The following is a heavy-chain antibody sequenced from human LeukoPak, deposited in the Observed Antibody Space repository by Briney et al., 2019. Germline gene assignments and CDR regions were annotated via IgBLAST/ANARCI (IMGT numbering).Heavy chain of an antibody. CDR3: ARDPIPIVFDY. CDR2: ISGSGGST. CDR1: GFTFSSYA. J-gene: IGHJ4*02. V-gene: IGHV3-23*01. D-gene: IGHD3-9*01. Sequence: GGSLRLSCAASGFTFSSYAMSWVRQAPGKGLEWVSAISGSGGSTYYADSVKGRFTISRDNAKNSLYLQMNSLRGEDTAVYYCARDPIPIVFDYWGQGTLVTVSS.